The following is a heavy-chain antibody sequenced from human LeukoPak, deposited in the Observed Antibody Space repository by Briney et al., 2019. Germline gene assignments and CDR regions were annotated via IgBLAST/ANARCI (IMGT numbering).Heavy chain of an antibody. D-gene: IGHD5-12*01. CDR2: IIPILGIA. CDR1: GGTFSSYA. J-gene: IGHJ4*02. Sequence: ASVKVSCKASGGTFSSYAISWVRQAPGQGLEWMGRIIPILGIANYAQKFQGRVTITADKSTSTAYMELSSLRSEDTAVYYCARGVVATIGTDYWGQGTLVTVSS. CDR3: ARGVVATIGTDY. V-gene: IGHV1-69*04.